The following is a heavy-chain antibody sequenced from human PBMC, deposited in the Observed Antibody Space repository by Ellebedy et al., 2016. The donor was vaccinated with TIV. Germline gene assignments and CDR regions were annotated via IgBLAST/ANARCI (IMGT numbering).Heavy chain of an antibody. CDR2: ISGAT. CDR1: GFTFNNYA. Sequence: PGGSLRLSCAASGFTFNNYAMTWVRQAPGRGLEWISTISGATYYADSVKGRFTISRDNSKNTVYLQMNSLRAEDTAVYYCSKERTTGSYSTDVCDIWGQGTMVTVSS. V-gene: IGHV3-23*01. CDR3: SKERTTGSYSTDVCDI. J-gene: IGHJ3*02. D-gene: IGHD1-26*01.